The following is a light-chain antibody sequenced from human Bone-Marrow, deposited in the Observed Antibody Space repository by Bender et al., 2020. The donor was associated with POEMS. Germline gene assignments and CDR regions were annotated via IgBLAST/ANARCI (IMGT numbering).Light chain of an antibody. CDR1: SSNIGAHA. Sequence: QSVLTQPPSASGTPGQRVTISCSGGSSNIGAHAANWYQHLPGTAPKLLIYSSHRRPSEVPDRFSGSRSGTSASLAISGHQSEDEADYYCAVWDDSLNGWVFGGRTELTVL. J-gene: IGLJ3*02. CDR3: AVWDDSLNGWV. CDR2: SSH. V-gene: IGLV1-44*01.